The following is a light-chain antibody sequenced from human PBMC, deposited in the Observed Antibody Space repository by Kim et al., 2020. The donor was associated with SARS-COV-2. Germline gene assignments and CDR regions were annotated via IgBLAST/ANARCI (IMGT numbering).Light chain of an antibody. J-gene: IGKJ5*01. CDR1: QDIRND. CDR2: GAS. V-gene: IGKV1-17*01. CDR3: LQHSTYPIA. Sequence: ASVGDRVTITCRASQDIRNDLGWYQQHPGRAPKRLIYGASSLQSGVPSRFSGSGSGTEFTLTISSGQPEDFATYFCLQHSTYPIAFGQGTRLEIK.